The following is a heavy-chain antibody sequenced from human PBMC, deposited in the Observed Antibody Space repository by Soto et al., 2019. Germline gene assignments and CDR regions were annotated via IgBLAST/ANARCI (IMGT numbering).Heavy chain of an antibody. V-gene: IGHV4-39*01. CDR3: ARRRASDYGGNHHPYYFDR. CDR2: ISYSGRT. Sequence: SETLSLTCTVSGASIIADNYFWVWIRQSPRRGLELIGSISYSGRTYDNPSLQSRVTISIDASKNQFSLKLTSVTTADTAVYYCARRRASDYGGNHHPYYFDRWGQGALVTVS. J-gene: IGHJ4*02. D-gene: IGHD4-17*01. CDR1: GASIIADNYF.